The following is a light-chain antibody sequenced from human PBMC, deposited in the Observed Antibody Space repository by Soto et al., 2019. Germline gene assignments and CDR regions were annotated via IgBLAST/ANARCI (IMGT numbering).Light chain of an antibody. CDR1: RSNIGNNY. V-gene: IGLV1-51*01. J-gene: IGLJ2*01. CDR3: GTWDSDLNAVV. Sequence: QSVLTQPPSVSAAPGQKVTISCSGSRSNIGNNYVSWYQQLPRTAPKLLIFDNNQRPSGSPDRFSGSKSGTSATLGITGLQTGDEAGYFCGTWDSDLNAVVFGGGTKLTVL. CDR2: DNN.